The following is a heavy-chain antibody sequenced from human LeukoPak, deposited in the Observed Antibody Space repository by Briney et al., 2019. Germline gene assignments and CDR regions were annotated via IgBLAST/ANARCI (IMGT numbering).Heavy chain of an antibody. D-gene: IGHD3-22*01. CDR1: GGSISSYY. V-gene: IGHV4-4*09. Sequence: NPSETLSLTCTVSGGSISSYYWSWIRQPPGKGLEWIGYIYTSGSTNYNPSLKTRFTISVDTSKNQFSMKLSSVTAADTAVYYCARLRGYDSSGYYSTYFDYWGQGTLVTVSS. CDR3: ARLRGYDSSGYYSTYFDY. CDR2: IYTSGST. J-gene: IGHJ4*02.